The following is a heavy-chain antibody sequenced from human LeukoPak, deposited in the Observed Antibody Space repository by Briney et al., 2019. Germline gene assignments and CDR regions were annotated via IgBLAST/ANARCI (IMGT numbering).Heavy chain of an antibody. CDR3: ATFTYYYDSSGYYPFDY. CDR2: INPNSGGT. CDR1: GYTFTGYY. D-gene: IGHD3-22*01. Sequence: ASVKVSCKASGYTFTGYYMHWVRQAPGQGLEWMGRINPNSGGTNYAQKFQGRVTMTRDTSISTAYMALSRLRSHDTAVYYCATFTYYYDSSGYYPFDYWGQGTLVTVSS. J-gene: IGHJ4*02. V-gene: IGHV1-2*06.